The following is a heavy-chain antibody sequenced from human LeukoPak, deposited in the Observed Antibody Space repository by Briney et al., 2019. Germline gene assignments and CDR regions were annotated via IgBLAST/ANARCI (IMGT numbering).Heavy chain of an antibody. CDR1: GGTLSNYP. V-gene: IGHV1-69*01. CDR3: ARGPEIEVAGTTFGEYKRFHP. Sequence: SVKVSCKTSGGTLSNYPISWVRQAPGQGLEWMGGIMPIFGTAHYAEKFQASVTITADESTNTVFMELRSLKSEDTAVYYCARGPEIEVAGTTFGEYKRFHPWGQGTLLTVSS. CDR2: IMPIFGTA. J-gene: IGHJ5*02. D-gene: IGHD6-19*01.